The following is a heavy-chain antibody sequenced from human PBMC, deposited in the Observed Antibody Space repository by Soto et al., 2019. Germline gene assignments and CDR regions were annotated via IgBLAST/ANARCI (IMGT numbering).Heavy chain of an antibody. D-gene: IGHD3-22*01. CDR1: GFTFSGSA. CDR3: TRTFDGSDYFSSDFDY. J-gene: IGHJ4*02. Sequence: EVQLVESGGDLVQPGGSLKLSCAASGFTFSGSAMHWVRQASGKGLEWVGHIRRRAKNYATVYAASVKGRFIISRDDSKNTAYLQMNSLKTVVTAVYYCTRTFDGSDYFSSDFDYWGQGTLVTVSS. CDR2: IRRRAKNYAT. V-gene: IGHV3-73*02.